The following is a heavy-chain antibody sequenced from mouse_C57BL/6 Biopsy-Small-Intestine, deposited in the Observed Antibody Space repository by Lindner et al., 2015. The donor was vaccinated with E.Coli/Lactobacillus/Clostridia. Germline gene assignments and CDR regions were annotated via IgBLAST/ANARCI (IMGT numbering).Heavy chain of an antibody. CDR1: GYSFTGYY. J-gene: IGHJ2*01. Sequence: VQLQESGPELVKSGASVKISCKASGYSFTGYYVNWVKQSPEKSLEWIGEVNPSTGGASYNQKFGAKVTLTVDRSSSTFYMQFKSLTSDDSAVYYCARREVYYFDYWGQGTTLTVSS. CDR2: VNPSTGGA. CDR3: ARREVYYFDY. V-gene: IGHV1-42*01.